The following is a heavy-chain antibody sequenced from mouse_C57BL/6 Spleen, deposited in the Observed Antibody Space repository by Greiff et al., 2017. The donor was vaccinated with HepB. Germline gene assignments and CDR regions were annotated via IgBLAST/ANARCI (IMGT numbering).Heavy chain of an antibody. CDR2: IDPETGGT. Sequence: VKLMESGAELVRPGASVTLSCKASGYTFTDYEMHWVKQTPVHGLEWIGAIDPETGGTAYNQKFKGKAILTADKSSSTAYMELRSLTSEDSAVYYCTRGGYYYGSSYDYWGQGTTLTVSS. CDR3: TRGGYYYGSSYDY. CDR1: GYTFTDYE. D-gene: IGHD1-1*01. V-gene: IGHV1-15*01. J-gene: IGHJ2*01.